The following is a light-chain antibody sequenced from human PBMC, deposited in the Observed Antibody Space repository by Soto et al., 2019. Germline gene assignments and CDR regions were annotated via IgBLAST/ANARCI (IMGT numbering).Light chain of an antibody. CDR3: QKYGSSPRWLT. CDR2: GAS. V-gene: IGKV3-20*01. Sequence: EIVLTQSPGTLSLSPGERATLSCRASQSVSSSYLAWYQQKPGQAPRLLIYGASSRATGIPDRFSGSGSGTDFTLTISRLEPEDFAVYYCQKYGSSPRWLTFGGGTKVDIK. J-gene: IGKJ4*01. CDR1: QSVSSSY.